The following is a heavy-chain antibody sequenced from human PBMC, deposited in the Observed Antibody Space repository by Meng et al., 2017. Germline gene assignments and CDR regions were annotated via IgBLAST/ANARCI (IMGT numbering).Heavy chain of an antibody. CDR2: MNPNSGNT. V-gene: IGHV1-8*02. J-gene: IGHJ6*02. CDR3: ARGSAEYGMDV. Sequence: ASVKVSCKASGYTFTGYYMHWVRQATGQGLEWMGWMNPNSGNTGYAQKFQGRVTMTRNTSISTAYMELSSLRSEDTAVYYCARGSAEYGMDVWGQGTTVTFSS. CDR1: GYTFTGYY.